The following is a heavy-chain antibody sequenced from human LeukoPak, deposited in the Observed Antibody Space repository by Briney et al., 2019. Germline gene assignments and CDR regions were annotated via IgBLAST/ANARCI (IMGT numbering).Heavy chain of an antibody. J-gene: IGHJ4*02. CDR2: ISGSGGST. CDR3: AKLGTTVTTSGSD. CDR1: GFTFSSYA. D-gene: IGHD4-17*01. V-gene: IGHV3-23*01. Sequence: GSLRLSCAASGFTFSSYAMNWVRQAPGKGLEWVSAISGSGGSTYYADSVKGRFTISRDNSKNTLCLQMNSLRAEDTAVYYCAKLGTTVTTSGSDWGQGTLVTVSS.